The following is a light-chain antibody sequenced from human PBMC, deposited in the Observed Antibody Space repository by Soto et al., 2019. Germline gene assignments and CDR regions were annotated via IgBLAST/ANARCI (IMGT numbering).Light chain of an antibody. J-gene: IGLJ2*01. Sequence: QSVLTQPPSASGTPGQRVTISCSGSSSNIGSNTVSWYQQLPGTAPKLLIYGNSNRPSGVPDRISGSKSGTSASLAITGLQAEDEADYYCQSYDSSLRGSVFGGGTKLTVL. V-gene: IGLV1-40*01. CDR3: QSYDSSLRGSV. CDR1: SSNIGSNT. CDR2: GNS.